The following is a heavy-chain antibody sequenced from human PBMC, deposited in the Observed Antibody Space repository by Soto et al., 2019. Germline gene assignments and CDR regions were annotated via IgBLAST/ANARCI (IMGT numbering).Heavy chain of an antibody. CDR2: IDPKSGGT. CDR1: GPTFIAYY. D-gene: IGHD3-16*01. CDR3: ASVSVDVPD. Sequence: QLVQSGAEVKKPGASVRVYCKPSGPTFIAYYIHWVRQAHGQGLEWMGWIDPKSGGTTYAQKYLGRVTMTSETSINSAYMALNRLTTDDTALYYCASVSVDVPDWGQGTRITVSS. J-gene: IGHJ4*02. V-gene: IGHV1-2*02.